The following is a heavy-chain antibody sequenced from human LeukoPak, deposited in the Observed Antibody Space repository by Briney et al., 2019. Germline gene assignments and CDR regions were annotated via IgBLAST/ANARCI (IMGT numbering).Heavy chain of an antibody. J-gene: IGHJ4*02. CDR3: ARWRGRAARHFDY. V-gene: IGHV4-59*01. Sequence: SETLSLTCTVSGGSISSYYWSWIRQPPGKGLEWIGYIYYSGSTNYNPSLKSRVTISVDTSKNQFSLKLSSVTAADTAVYYRARWRGRAARHFDYWGQGTLVTVSS. CDR1: GGSISSYY. CDR2: IYYSGST. D-gene: IGHD6-6*01.